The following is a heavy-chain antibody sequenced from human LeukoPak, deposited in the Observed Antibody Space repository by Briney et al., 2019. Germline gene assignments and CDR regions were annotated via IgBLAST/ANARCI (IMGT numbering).Heavy chain of an antibody. CDR2: IYYSGST. V-gene: IGHV4-31*03. Sequence: SETLSLTCTVSGGSISGGGYYWSWIRQHPGKGLDWIGYIYYSGSTYYNPSLKSRVTISVDTSKNQFSLKLSSVTAADTAVYYYASQGSSGYLTYFDYWGQGTLVTVSS. CDR3: ASQGSSGYLTYFDY. J-gene: IGHJ4*02. D-gene: IGHD3-22*01. CDR1: GGSISGGGYY.